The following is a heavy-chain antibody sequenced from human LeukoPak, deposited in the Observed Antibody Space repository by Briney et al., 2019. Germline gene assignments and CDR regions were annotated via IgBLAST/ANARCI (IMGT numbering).Heavy chain of an antibody. V-gene: IGHV1-46*01. Sequence: ASVKVSCKASGYAFTSNYMHWVRQAPGQGLEWMGIINPSGGSTSYAQKFQGRVTMTRDTSTSTVYMELSSLRSEDTAVYYCARGGVHIVLMVYAMDGNFDYWGQGTLVTVSS. CDR2: INPSGGST. CDR1: GYAFTSNY. D-gene: IGHD2-8*01. CDR3: ARGGVHIVLMVYAMDGNFDY. J-gene: IGHJ4*02.